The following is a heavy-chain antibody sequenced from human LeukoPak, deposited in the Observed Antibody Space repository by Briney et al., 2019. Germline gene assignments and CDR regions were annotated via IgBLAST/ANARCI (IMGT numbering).Heavy chain of an antibody. J-gene: IGHJ4*02. D-gene: IGHD3-3*01. CDR3: ARWSYDFWSGYFDY. Sequence: SETLSLTCTVSGGSISSGGYYWSWIRQPPGKGLEWIGYIYHSGSTYYNPSLKSRVTISVDRSKNQFFLKLSSVTAADTAAYYCARWSYDFWSGYFDYWGQGTLVTVSS. V-gene: IGHV4-30-2*01. CDR2: IYHSGST. CDR1: GGSISSGGYY.